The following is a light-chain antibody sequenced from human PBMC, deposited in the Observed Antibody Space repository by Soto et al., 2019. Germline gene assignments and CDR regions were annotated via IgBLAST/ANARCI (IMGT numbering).Light chain of an antibody. CDR2: GNS. V-gene: IGLV1-40*01. CDR3: QSYDSRLSGYVV. CDR1: SSNIGAGYD. Sequence: QSVLTQPPSVSGAPGQRVTISCTGSSSNIGAGYDVHWYQQLPGTAPKLLIYGNSDRPSGVPDRFSGSKSGTSASLAITGLQAKDEADYYCQSYDSRLSGYVVFGGGTQLPGL. J-gene: IGLJ2*01.